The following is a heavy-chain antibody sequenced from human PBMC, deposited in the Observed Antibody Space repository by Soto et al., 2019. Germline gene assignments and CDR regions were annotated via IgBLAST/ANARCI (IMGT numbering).Heavy chain of an antibody. J-gene: IGHJ4*02. D-gene: IGHD2-2*01. CDR2: ISPYSGYT. CDR3: AREASVLIPAAQTSRFDS. V-gene: IGHV1-18*01. Sequence: QVQLVQSGPEMKKPGASVKVSCKGFGYSFMKYGINWVRQAPGQGLEWVGWISPYSGYTHSAQKFHGRLTLTPETAASTSYMELMILRSAYTALYYCAREASVLIPAAQTSRFDSWGQGTLVTVSS. CDR1: GYSFMKYG.